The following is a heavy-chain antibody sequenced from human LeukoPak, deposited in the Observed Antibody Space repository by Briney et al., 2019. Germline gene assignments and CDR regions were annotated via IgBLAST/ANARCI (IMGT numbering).Heavy chain of an antibody. D-gene: IGHD6-13*01. V-gene: IGHV3-48*03. CDR3: ARDGYGIAAAGSLDY. CDR1: GFTFSSYE. Sequence: GGSLRLSCAASGFTFSSYEMNWVRQAPGKGLEWVSYISSSGSTIYYADSVKGRFTISRDNAKNSLYLQMNSLRAEDTAVYYCARDGYGIAAAGSLDYWGQGTLVTVSS. J-gene: IGHJ4*02. CDR2: ISSSGSTI.